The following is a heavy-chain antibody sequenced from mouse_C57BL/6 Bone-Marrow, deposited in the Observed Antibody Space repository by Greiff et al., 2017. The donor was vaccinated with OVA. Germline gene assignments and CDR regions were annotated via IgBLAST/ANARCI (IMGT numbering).Heavy chain of an antibody. CDR2: ISSGGSYT. V-gene: IGHV5-6*02. CDR1: GFTFSSYG. J-gene: IGHJ3*01. CDR3: ARPRKFAY. Sequence: EVKLVESGGDLVKPGGSLKLSCAASGFTFSSYGMSWVRQTPDKRLEWVATISSGGSYTYYPDSVKGRFTISRDNAKNTLYLQMSSLKSEDTAMYYWARPRKFAYWGQGTLVTVSA.